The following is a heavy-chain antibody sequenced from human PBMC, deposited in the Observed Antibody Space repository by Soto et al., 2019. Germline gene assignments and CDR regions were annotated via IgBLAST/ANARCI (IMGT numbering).Heavy chain of an antibody. CDR1: GASGSSGSDF. CDR2: MYYSGST. Sequence: ASETLSLTCVVSGASGSSGSDFWSWIRQPPGKGLEWLGYMYYSGSTKYNPSLKSRVTISADTSKNQFSLKLFSVTAADTARYYCARATGYSSTWYDSWGQGIQVTV. J-gene: IGHJ5*01. CDR3: ARATGYSSTWYDS. D-gene: IGHD6-13*01. V-gene: IGHV4-61*01.